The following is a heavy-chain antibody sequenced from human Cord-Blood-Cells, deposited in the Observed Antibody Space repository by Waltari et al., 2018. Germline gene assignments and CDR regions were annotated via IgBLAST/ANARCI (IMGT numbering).Heavy chain of an antibody. V-gene: IGHV1-69-2*01. CDR2: VEPEDGET. CDR3: ATEGPSTMVRGVRVYYMDV. CDR1: GYTLPAYY. D-gene: IGHD3-10*01. J-gene: IGHJ6*03. Sequence: EVRLVLPDAEVEYRGATVRISGKDSGYTLPAYYMHREKPARGTGIEWMGLVEPEDGETIYAEKFQGRVTITADTSTATAYMELSSLRSEDTAVYYCATEGPSTMVRGVRVYYMDVWGKGTTVTVSS.